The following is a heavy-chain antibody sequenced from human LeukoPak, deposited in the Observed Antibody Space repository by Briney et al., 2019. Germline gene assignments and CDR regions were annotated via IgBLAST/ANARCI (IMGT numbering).Heavy chain of an antibody. CDR1: GYTFTGYY. D-gene: IGHD3-22*01. CDR3: ASYPMYYYDSSGPKSEYFQH. V-gene: IGHV1-2*02. CDR2: INPNSGGT. Sequence: GASVKVSCKASGYTFTGYYMHWVRQAPGQGLEWMGWINPNSGGTNYPQKFQGRVTMTRDTSISTAYMELSRLRSDDTAVYYCASYPMYYYDSSGPKSEYFQHWGQGTLVTVSS. J-gene: IGHJ1*01.